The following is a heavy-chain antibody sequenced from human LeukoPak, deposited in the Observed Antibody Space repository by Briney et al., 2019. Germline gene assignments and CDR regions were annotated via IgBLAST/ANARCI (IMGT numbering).Heavy chain of an antibody. CDR1: GGSIRSYY. CDR3: ARARGGYSYGPYFDY. CDR2: IHSSGST. Sequence: SETLSLTCSVSGGSIRSYYWSWIRQPPGMGPEWIGYIHSSGSTNYNPSLKSRVTLSVDTSKNQFSLKLRSVTAADTAVYYCARARGGYSYGPYFDYWGQGTLVTVSS. V-gene: IGHV4-59*01. D-gene: IGHD5-18*01. J-gene: IGHJ4*02.